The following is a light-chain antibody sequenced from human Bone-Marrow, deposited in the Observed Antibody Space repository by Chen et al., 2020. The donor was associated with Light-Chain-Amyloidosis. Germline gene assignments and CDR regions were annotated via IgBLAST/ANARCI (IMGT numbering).Light chain of an antibody. CDR2: RDT. CDR3: QSADSSGTYEVI. J-gene: IGLJ2*01. V-gene: IGLV3-25*03. CDR1: YLPTKY. Sequence: YELTQPPSVSVSPGQTARITSSGAYLPTKYAYWYQQKPGRAPVLVIHRDTERPSGITERFSGASSGTTATLTISGVQAEDEADYHCQSADSSGTYEVIFGGGTKLTVL.